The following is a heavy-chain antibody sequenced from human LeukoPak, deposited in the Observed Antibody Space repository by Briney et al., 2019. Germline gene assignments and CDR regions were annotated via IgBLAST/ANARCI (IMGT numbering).Heavy chain of an antibody. Sequence: GGSLRLSCAASGFTFSSYGMHWVRQAPGKGLEWVAVISYDGSNKYYADSVKGRFTISRDNSKNTLYLQMNSLRAEDTAVYYCAKDLYCSGGSCTRGLFDPWGQGTLVTVSS. CDR1: GFTFSSYG. D-gene: IGHD2-15*01. J-gene: IGHJ5*02. CDR3: AKDLYCSGGSCTRGLFDP. V-gene: IGHV3-30*18. CDR2: ISYDGSNK.